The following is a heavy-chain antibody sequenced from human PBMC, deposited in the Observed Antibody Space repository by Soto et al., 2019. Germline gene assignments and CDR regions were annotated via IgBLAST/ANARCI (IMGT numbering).Heavy chain of an antibody. V-gene: IGHV1-69*13. CDR1: GGTFSSYA. D-gene: IGHD4-17*01. CDR3: ARSYGDYDWFDP. Sequence: SVKVSCKASGGTFSSYAISWVRQAPGQGLDWMGGIIPIFGTANYAQKFQGRVTITADESTSTAYMELSSLRSEDTAVYYCARSYGDYDWFDPWGQGTLVTVSS. J-gene: IGHJ5*02. CDR2: IIPIFGTA.